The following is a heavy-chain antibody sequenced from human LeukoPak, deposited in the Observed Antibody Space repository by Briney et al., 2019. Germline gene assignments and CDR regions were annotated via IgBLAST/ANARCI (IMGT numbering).Heavy chain of an antibody. D-gene: IGHD4-23*01. CDR3: ARDTGTVVDY. V-gene: IGHV4-59*01. CDR1: GGSISTYY. Sequence: SQTLSLTCTVSGGSISTYYWSWIRQPPGKGLEWIGYIYYSGSTNYNPSLKSRVTTSVDTSKNQFSLKLSSVTAADTAVYYCARDTGTVVDYWGQGTLVTVSS. J-gene: IGHJ4*02. CDR2: IYYSGST.